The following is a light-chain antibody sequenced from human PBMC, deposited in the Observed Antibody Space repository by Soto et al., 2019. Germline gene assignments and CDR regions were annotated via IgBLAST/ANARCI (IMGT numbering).Light chain of an antibody. CDR3: SSYTGSSTYVV. J-gene: IGLJ2*01. V-gene: IGLV2-18*02. CDR1: SSDVGSYNR. Sequence: QSALTQPPSVSGSPGQSVTISCTGASSDVGSYNRVSWYQQPPGTAPKLMIYGVTGWPSGVPDRFSGSKSGNTASLTISGLQAEDEAVYYCSSYTGSSTYVVFGGGTKLTVL. CDR2: GVT.